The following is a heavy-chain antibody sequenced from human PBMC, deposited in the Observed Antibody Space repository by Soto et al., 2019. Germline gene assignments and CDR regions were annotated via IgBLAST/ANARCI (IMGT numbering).Heavy chain of an antibody. J-gene: IGHJ6*02. CDR3: GKGSAATNYFYYATDV. CDR1: GFTFGIHA. V-gene: IGHV3-23*01. Sequence: EVQLLESGGGLVQPGGSRRLSCAASGFTFGIHAMIWVRQAPGKGLEWVSFISASGGSTYYADSVKGRFTISRDNSKKTVYLQMNSPRGEDTAVYYCGKGSAATNYFYYATDVWGQGTTVTVSS. CDR2: ISASGGST. D-gene: IGHD2-15*01.